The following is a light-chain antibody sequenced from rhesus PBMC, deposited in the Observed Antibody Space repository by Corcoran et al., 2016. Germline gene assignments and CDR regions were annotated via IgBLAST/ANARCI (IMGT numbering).Light chain of an antibody. CDR2: SAN. Sequence: EIVMTQSPATLSLSPGETATLSCRASQSVGSYLAWYQQKPGQAPKLLVHSANFRATGIPDRFSGRGSRTDFTLTISSLEPEDVGVYYCQQYNDLLYSFGQGTKVEIK. J-gene: IGKJ2*01. V-gene: IGKV3-40*01. CDR3: QQYNDLLYS. CDR1: QSVGSY.